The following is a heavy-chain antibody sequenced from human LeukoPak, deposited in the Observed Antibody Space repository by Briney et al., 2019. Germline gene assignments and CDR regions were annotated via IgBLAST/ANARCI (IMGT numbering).Heavy chain of an antibody. CDR2: IDYNGYT. Sequence: SETLSLTCAVSGDSISGHPWSWIRQPPGKGLDYIGFIDYNGYTNYNPSLKSRVTISADTSKNQLSLNLNSVTSADAAVYYCARLAKCDGDCYSFDFWGQGILVAASS. D-gene: IGHD2-21*02. V-gene: IGHV4-59*11. CDR1: GDSISGHP. CDR3: ARLAKCDGDCYSFDF. J-gene: IGHJ4*02.